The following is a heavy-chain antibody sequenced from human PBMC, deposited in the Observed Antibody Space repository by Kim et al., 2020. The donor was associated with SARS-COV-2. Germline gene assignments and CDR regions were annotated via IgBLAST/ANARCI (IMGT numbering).Heavy chain of an antibody. CDR2: IIPIFGTA. V-gene: IGHV1-69*13. J-gene: IGHJ6*02. CDR3: AREPRGHYYGSGSYTLGDYYYYGMDV. Sequence: SVKVSCKASGGTFSSYAISWVRQAPGQGLEWMGGIIPIFGTANYAQKFQGRVTITADESTSTAYMELSSLRSEDTAVYYCAREPRGHYYGSGSYTLGDYYYYGMDVWGQGTTVTVSS. CDR1: GGTFSSYA. D-gene: IGHD3-10*01.